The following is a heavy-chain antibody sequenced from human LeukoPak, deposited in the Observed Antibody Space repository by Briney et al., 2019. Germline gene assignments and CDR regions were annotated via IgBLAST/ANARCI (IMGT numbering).Heavy chain of an antibody. CDR1: GFIFSNHA. J-gene: IGHJ4*02. V-gene: IGHV3-33*07. CDR2: IWYDGSGK. Sequence: GRSLRLSCEASGFIFSNHAMYWVRQFPGKGLEWVAVIWYDGSGKYYVDSVKGRFTISRDNSRNTLYLQMNSLRAEDTAVYYCARAPPTVAGLFDYWGQGTLVTVSS. D-gene: IGHD6-19*01. CDR3: ARAPPTVAGLFDY.